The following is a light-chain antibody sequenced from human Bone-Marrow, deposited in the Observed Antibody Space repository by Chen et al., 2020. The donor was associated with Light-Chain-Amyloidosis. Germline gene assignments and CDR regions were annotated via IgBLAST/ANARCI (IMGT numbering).Light chain of an antibody. CDR3: QQYGTSPLP. Sequence: EIVLTQSPGTLSLSPGEGANLSCRASQTISSNYLTWYQQKFGQAPRLLIYGSSSRATGIPDRFTGRGSGTDFTLTINRLEPEDFAMYYCQQYGTSPLPFGGGTKVEIK. CDR2: GSS. V-gene: IGKV3-20*01. CDR1: QTISSNY. J-gene: IGKJ4*01.